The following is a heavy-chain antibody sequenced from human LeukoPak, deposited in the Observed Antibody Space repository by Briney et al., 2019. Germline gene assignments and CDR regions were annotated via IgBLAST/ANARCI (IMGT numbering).Heavy chain of an antibody. CDR2: ISSSGSYI. D-gene: IGHD4-17*01. V-gene: IGHV3-21*01. Sequence: GGSLRLSCAASRFTFSSYSMNWVRQAPGKGLEWVSSISSSGSYIYYADSVKGRFTISRDSAKNSLYLQMNSLRAEDTAVYYCARGRYGDYVSSPYWYFDLWGRGTLVTVSS. J-gene: IGHJ2*01. CDR1: RFTFSSYS. CDR3: ARGRYGDYVSSPYWYFDL.